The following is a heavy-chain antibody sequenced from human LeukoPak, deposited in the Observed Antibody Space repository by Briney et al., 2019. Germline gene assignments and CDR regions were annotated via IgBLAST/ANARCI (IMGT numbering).Heavy chain of an antibody. J-gene: IGHJ4*02. Sequence: PGRSLRLSCAASGSTFSSYVMHWVRQAPGKGLEWVAFIRYDGSNKYYADSVKGRFTISRDNSKNTLYLQMNSLRAEDTAVYYCAKDPRDHSYGWSWRYFDYWGQGTLVTVSS. CDR2: IRYDGSNK. CDR3: AKDPRDHSYGWSWRYFDY. CDR1: GSTFSSYV. V-gene: IGHV3-30*02. D-gene: IGHD5-18*01.